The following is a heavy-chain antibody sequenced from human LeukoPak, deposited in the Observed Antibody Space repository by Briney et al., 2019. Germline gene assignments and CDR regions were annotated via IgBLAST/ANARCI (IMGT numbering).Heavy chain of an antibody. CDR2: INHSGST. Sequence: PSETLSLTCAVSGGSFSGYYWSWIRQPPGKGLEWIGEINHSGSTNYNPSLKSRVTISVDTSKTQFSLKLSSVTAADTAVYDCARASEICSSTSCYSRFDYWGQGTLVTVSS. J-gene: IGHJ4*02. V-gene: IGHV4-34*01. CDR3: ARASEICSSTSCYSRFDY. CDR1: GGSFSGYY. D-gene: IGHD2-2*02.